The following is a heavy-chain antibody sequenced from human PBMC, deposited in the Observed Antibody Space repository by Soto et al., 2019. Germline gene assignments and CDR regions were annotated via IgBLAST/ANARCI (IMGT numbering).Heavy chain of an antibody. V-gene: IGHV3-23*01. CDR1: GFTFSSYA. Sequence: EVQLLESGGGLVQPEGSLRLSCEASGFTFSSYAMSWVRQAPGKGLEWVLGISGGGSTTYYADSVKGRFTISRDNSKNTLYLQVNSLRAEDTAVYYCARDQASGGTISRYFQDWGQGTLVTVSS. CDR2: ISGGGSTT. J-gene: IGHJ1*01. CDR3: ARDQASGGTISRYFQD. D-gene: IGHD6-13*01.